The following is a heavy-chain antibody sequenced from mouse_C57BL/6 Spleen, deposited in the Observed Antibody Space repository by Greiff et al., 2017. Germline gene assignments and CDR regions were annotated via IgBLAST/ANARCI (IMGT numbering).Heavy chain of an antibody. CDR2: IHPNSGST. J-gene: IGHJ4*01. CDR1: GYTFTSYW. Sequence: QVQLQQPGAELVKPGASVKLSCKASGYTFTSYWMHWVKQRPGQGLEWIGMIHPNSGSTNYNEKFKSKATLTVDKSSSTAYMQLSSLTSEDSAVYYCERRGGSSYYAMDYWGQGTSVTVSS. CDR3: ERRGGSSYYAMDY. D-gene: IGHD1-1*01. V-gene: IGHV1-64*01.